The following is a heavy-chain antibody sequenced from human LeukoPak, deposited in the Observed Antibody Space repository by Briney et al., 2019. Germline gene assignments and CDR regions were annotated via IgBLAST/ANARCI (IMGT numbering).Heavy chain of an antibody. V-gene: IGHV3-11*01. D-gene: IGHD2-2*01. Sequence: MSGGSLRLSCAASGFTFSDYYMSWIRQAPGKGLEWVSYISSSGSTIYYADSVKGRFTISRDNAKNSLYLQMNSLRAEDTAVYYCARAREDIAVVPAASDITNYYYYYGMDVWGQGTTVTVSS. CDR3: ARAREDIAVVPAASDITNYYYYYGMDV. J-gene: IGHJ6*02. CDR1: GFTFSDYY. CDR2: ISSSGSTI.